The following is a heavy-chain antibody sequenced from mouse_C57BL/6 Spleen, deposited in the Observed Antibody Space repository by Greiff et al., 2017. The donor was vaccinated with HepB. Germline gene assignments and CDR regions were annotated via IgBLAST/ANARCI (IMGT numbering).Heavy chain of an antibody. CDR3: ERGGRGGYYFDY. V-gene: IGHV1-47*01. CDR2: FHPYNDDT. CDR1: GYTFTTYP. Sequence: VQLQESGAELVKPGASVKMSCKASGYTFTTYPIEWMKQNHGKSLEWIGNFHPYNDDTKYNEKFKGKATLTVEKSSSTVYLEHSRLTSDDSAFYYWERGGRGGYYFDYWGQGTTLTVSS. D-gene: IGHD3-3*01. J-gene: IGHJ2*01.